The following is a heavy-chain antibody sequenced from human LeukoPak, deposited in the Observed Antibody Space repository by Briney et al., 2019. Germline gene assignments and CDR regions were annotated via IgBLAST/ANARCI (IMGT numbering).Heavy chain of an antibody. CDR3: ARELVFCSSTSCSSGGMDV. J-gene: IGHJ6*02. Sequence: GSLRLSCAASGFTFSSYAMHWVRQAPGKGLEWVAVISYDGSNKYYADSVKGRFTISRDNSKNTLYLQMNSLRAEDTAVYYCARELVFCSSTSCSSGGMDVWGQGTTVTVSS. CDR2: ISYDGSNK. V-gene: IGHV3-30-3*01. D-gene: IGHD2-2*01. CDR1: GFTFSSYA.